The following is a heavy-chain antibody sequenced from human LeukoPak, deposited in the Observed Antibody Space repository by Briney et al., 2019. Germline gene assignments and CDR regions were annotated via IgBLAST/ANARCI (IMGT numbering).Heavy chain of an antibody. J-gene: IGHJ4*02. D-gene: IGHD6-6*01. CDR3: AKGLIAAPTTGLSENYYFDY. CDR2: ISYDGSNK. V-gene: IGHV3-30*18. Sequence: QAGGSPRLSCAASGFTFSSYGMHWVRKAPGKGLEWVAVISYDGSNKYYADSVKGRFTISRGNSKNTLYLQMNSLRAEDTAVYYCAKGLIAAPTTGLSENYYFDYWGQGTLVTVSS. CDR1: GFTFSSYG.